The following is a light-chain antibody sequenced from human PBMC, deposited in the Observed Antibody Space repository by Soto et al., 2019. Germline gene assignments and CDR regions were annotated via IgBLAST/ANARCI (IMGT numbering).Light chain of an antibody. Sequence: DIHVTQSPSTLSASVGDRVTITCRASQSSSSWLAWYQQKPGKAPKLLIYDASSLESGVPSRFSGSGSGTEFTLTISSLQPDDIATYYCQQYNTYWTFGQGTKVEIK. CDR2: DAS. CDR3: QQYNTYWT. J-gene: IGKJ1*01. CDR1: QSSSSW. V-gene: IGKV1-5*01.